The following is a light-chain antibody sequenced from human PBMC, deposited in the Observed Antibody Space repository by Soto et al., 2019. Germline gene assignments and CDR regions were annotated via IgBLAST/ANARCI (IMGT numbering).Light chain of an antibody. CDR3: AAWDDSVSGPV. CDR1: SSNIGTNY. CDR2: STD. Sequence: QSVLTQSPSASGTPGQRVTVSCSGSSSNIGTNYVYWYQQLPGTAPKVLIYSTDKRPSGVPDRFSGSNSGTSASLAISGLRSDDEAEYYCAAWDDSVSGPVFGGGTQLTVL. V-gene: IGLV1-47*01. J-gene: IGLJ2*01.